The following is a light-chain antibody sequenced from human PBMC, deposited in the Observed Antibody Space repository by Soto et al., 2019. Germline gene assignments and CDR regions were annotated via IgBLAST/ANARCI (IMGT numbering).Light chain of an antibody. Sequence: DVVMTQYPLSLPVTLGQPASISCRSSQSLVYSDGNTYLNWFHQRPSQSPRRLIYKVSNRDSGVPFRVGGSGSGSDFTLKISRVEAEDVWVYYCMQATHVQTWTFGQGTKVEIK. J-gene: IGKJ1*01. V-gene: IGKV2-30*01. CDR2: KVS. CDR3: MQATHVQTWT. CDR1: QSLVYSDGNTY.